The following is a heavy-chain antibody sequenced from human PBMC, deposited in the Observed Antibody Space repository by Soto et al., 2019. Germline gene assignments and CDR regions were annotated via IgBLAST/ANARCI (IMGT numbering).Heavy chain of an antibody. CDR1: GFTLSGYA. D-gene: IGHD6-6*01. Sequence: ESGGGLAQPGGSLRLSCEPSGFTLSGYAMDWVRQARGKGLEYVSGISSNGVGTYYANSVQGRFTISRDNSKNTVYLQMGSLRPEDMAVYYCASRARPDFYYMDVWGKGTTVTVSS. CDR3: ASRARPDFYYMDV. CDR2: ISSNGVGT. J-gene: IGHJ6*03. V-gene: IGHV3-64*01.